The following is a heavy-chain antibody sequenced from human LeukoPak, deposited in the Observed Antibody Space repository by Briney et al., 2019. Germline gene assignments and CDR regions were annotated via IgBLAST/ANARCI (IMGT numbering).Heavy chain of an antibody. Sequence: GGSLRLSCAASGFTFSSYAMSWVRQAPGKGLEWVAVIWYDGKSKDYADSVTGRFTISRDNSKNTLYLQMNSLRAEDTAVYFCARDRYCSSSSCYVTIDYWGQGTLVTVSS. J-gene: IGHJ4*02. CDR3: ARDRYCSSSSCYVTIDY. CDR1: GFTFSSYA. V-gene: IGHV3-33*08. CDR2: IWYDGKSK. D-gene: IGHD2-2*01.